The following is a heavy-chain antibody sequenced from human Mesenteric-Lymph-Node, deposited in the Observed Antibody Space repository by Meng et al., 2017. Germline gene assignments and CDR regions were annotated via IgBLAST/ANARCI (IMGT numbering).Heavy chain of an antibody. J-gene: IGHJ3*02. V-gene: IGHV3-48*03. CDR3: ATSPYYYDSSGYEDAFDI. D-gene: IGHD3-22*01. CDR2: TSNSGSTI. CDR1: GFAFSRYE. Sequence: GESLKISCAASGFAFSRYEMNWVRQAPGKGLEWVSYTSNSGSTIYYADAVQGRFTISRDNAKNSLYLQMNSLRAEDTAVYYCATSPYYYDSSGYEDAFDIWGQGTMVTVSS.